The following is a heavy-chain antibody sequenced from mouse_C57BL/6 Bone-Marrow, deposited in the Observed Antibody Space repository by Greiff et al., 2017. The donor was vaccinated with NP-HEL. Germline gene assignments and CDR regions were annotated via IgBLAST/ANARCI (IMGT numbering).Heavy chain of an antibody. Sequence: QVQLQQSGAELARPGASVKLSCKASGYTFTSYGISWVKQRTGQGLEWIGVIYPRSGNTYYNEKFKGKATLTADKSSSTAYMELRSLTSEDSAVYFCARWGRYYAMDYWGQGTSVTVSS. V-gene: IGHV1-81*01. CDR1: GYTFTSYG. CDR2: IYPRSGNT. CDR3: ARWGRYYAMDY. J-gene: IGHJ4*01.